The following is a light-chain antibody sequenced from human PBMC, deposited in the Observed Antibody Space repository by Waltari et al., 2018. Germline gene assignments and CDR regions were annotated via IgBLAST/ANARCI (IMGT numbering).Light chain of an antibody. CDR2: EVT. CDR1: SRDVGNSNL. V-gene: IGLV2-23*02. Sequence: SGLAQPASASGSPGPSLTIICTGTSRDVGNSNLVSWYQQRPGKAPRLLIYEVTKRAPGTSDRFSASKSGNTASLSISGLQAQEDEADYYCCSYVGLGTYVFGTGTKVTV. CDR3: CSYVGLGTYV. J-gene: IGLJ1*01.